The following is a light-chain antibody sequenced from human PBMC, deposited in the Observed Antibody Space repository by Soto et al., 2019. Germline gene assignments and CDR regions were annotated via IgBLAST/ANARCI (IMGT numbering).Light chain of an antibody. Sequence: SYELTQPPSVSVAPGKTAGLTCGGNNVGSKSVHWYQQQPGQAPVVVIFNDDNRPSGIPERFSGFKFGDTATLTITRVEAGDEADYYCQVWDSSSDHVIFGGGTKVTVL. V-gene: IGLV3-21*04. J-gene: IGLJ2*01. CDR2: NDD. CDR1: NVGSKS. CDR3: QVWDSSSDHVI.